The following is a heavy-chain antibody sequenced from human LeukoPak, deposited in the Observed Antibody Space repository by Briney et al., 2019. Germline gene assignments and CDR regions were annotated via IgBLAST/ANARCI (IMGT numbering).Heavy chain of an antibody. D-gene: IGHD3-22*01. CDR3: AKYRGYYDSSGPDY. CDR2: ISSSGSTI. J-gene: IGHJ4*02. Sequence: LSLTCAVYGGSFSGYYWSWIRQAPGKGLEWVSYISSSGSTIYYADSVKGRFTISRDNAKNSLYLQMNSLRAEDTAVYYCAKYRGYYDSSGPDYWGQGTLVTVSS. V-gene: IGHV3-11*04. CDR1: GGSFSGYY.